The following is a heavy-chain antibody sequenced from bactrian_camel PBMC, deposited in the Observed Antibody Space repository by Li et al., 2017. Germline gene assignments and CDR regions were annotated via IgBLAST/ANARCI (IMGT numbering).Heavy chain of an antibody. Sequence: QVQLVESGGGSAQAGGSLRLSCAASGYTYSRNCMAWFRQAPGKEREGVARIHVRSGSTSYADSVKGRFTISQDNAKNTVYLQMNSLKPEDTAMYYCAADLSPILLQCDYNLWGQGTQVTVS. CDR2: IHVRSGST. J-gene: IGHJ4*01. V-gene: IGHV3S25*01. D-gene: IGHD3*01. CDR1: GYTYSRNC. CDR3: AADLSPILLQCDYNL.